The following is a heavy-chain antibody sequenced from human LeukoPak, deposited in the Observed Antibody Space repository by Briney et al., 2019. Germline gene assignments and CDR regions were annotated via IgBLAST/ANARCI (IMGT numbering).Heavy chain of an antibody. CDR1: GFTFSSYA. CDR2: ISGSGGST. CDR3: SRDYYYGMDV. Sequence: PGGSLRLSCAASGFTFSSYAMSWVRQAPGKGLEWVSAISGSGGSTYYADSVKGRFTISRDNAKNTLYLQMNSLRAEDTAVYYCSRDYYYGMDVWGQGTTVTVSS. J-gene: IGHJ6*02. V-gene: IGHV3-23*01.